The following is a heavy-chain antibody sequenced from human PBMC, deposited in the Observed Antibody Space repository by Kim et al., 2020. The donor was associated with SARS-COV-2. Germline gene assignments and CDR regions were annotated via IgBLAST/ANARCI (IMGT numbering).Heavy chain of an antibody. D-gene: IGHD5-18*01. J-gene: IGHJ4*01. CDR1: GGSISSSSYY. CDR2: IYYSGST. V-gene: IGHV4-39*01. CDR3: ARHGGYSYGSLYFYY. Sequence: SETLSLTCTVSGGSISSSSYYWGWIRQPPGKGLEWIGSIYYSGSTYYNPSLKSRVTISVDTSKNQFSLKLSSVTAADTAVYYCARHGGYSYGSLYFYYWG.